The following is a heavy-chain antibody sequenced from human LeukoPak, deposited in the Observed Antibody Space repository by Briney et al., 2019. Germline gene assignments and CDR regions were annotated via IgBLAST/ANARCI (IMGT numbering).Heavy chain of an antibody. CDR3: ARVGIWNYVLALGYFDL. J-gene: IGHJ2*01. V-gene: IGHV3-21*01. D-gene: IGHD1-7*01. Sequence: GGSLRLSCAASGFTFSSYSMNWVRQAPGKGLEWVSSISSSSSYIYYADSVKGRFTISRDNAKNSLYLQMNSLRAEDTAVYYYARVGIWNYVLALGYFDLWGRGILVTVSS. CDR2: ISSSSSYI. CDR1: GFTFSSYS.